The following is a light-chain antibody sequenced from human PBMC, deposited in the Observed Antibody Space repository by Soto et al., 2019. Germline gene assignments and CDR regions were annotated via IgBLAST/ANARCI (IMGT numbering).Light chain of an antibody. J-gene: IGKJ4*01. Sequence: ELVLTQSPGTLSLSPGDRATLSCRASQTVSSSLAWYQQKPGQAPRLLIYEASNRATGIPARFSGSGSGADFTLTISSLEPEDFALYYCQQHINWPLTFGGGTKVDIK. V-gene: IGKV3-11*01. CDR2: EAS. CDR1: QTVSSS. CDR3: QQHINWPLT.